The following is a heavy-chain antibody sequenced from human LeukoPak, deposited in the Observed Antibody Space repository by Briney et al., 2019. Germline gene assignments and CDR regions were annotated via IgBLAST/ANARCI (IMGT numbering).Heavy chain of an antibody. V-gene: IGHV3-30-3*01. CDR1: GFTFSSYA. CDR3: ARASYSSSWYPPGSDYYYMDV. J-gene: IGHJ6*03. Sequence: PGGSLRLCWAASGFTFSSYAMHWVRQAPGKGLEWVAVISYDGSNKYYADSVKGRFTISRDNSKNTLYLQMNSLRAEDTAVYYCARASYSSSWYPPGSDYYYMDVWGKGTTVTVSS. CDR2: ISYDGSNK. D-gene: IGHD6-13*01.